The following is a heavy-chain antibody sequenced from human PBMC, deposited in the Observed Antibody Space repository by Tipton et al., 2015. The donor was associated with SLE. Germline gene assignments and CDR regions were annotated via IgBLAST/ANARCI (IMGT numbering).Heavy chain of an antibody. CDR3: ARDPELNRGWDFDY. CDR2: IRSSGRPV. CDR1: GFTFSSYT. Sequence: GSLRLSCAASGFTFSSYTMIWARQAPGKGLEWVSSIRSSGRPVFYVHSVKGRFTISRDNGRNSLYLQMNSLRAEDTAVYFCARDPELNRGWDFDYWGQGTLVTVSS. J-gene: IGHJ4*02. D-gene: IGHD2/OR15-2a*01. V-gene: IGHV3-21*03.